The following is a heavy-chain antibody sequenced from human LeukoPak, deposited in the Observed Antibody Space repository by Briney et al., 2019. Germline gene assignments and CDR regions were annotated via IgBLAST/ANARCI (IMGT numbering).Heavy chain of an antibody. D-gene: IGHD6-6*01. Sequence: SETLSLTCTVSGGSISSYYWSWIRQPAGKGLEWIGRIYTSGSTNYNPSLKSRVTMSVDTSKNQFSLKLSSATAADTAVYYCAREGYSSSSGLDAFDIWGQGTMVTVSS. CDR1: GGSISSYY. CDR3: AREGYSSSSGLDAFDI. V-gene: IGHV4-4*07. J-gene: IGHJ3*02. CDR2: IYTSGST.